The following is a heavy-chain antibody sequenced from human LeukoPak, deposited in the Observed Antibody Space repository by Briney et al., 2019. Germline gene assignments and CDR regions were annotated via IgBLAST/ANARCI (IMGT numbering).Heavy chain of an antibody. Sequence: SETLSLTCSVSGGSISTYYWSWIRQPAGKGLEWIAQIHTSGSTDFNPSLKSRVSISMDTPNNQFSLMISSVTAADTAIYYCAGRGLSTGWTFDYWGHGTLVTVSS. CDR3: AGRGLSTGWTFDY. J-gene: IGHJ4*01. V-gene: IGHV4-4*07. CDR1: GGSISTYY. D-gene: IGHD6-19*01. CDR2: IHTSGST.